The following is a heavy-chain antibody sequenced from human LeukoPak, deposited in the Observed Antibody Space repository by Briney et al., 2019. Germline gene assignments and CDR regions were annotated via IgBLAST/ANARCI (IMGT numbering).Heavy chain of an antibody. CDR2: TNHDVSAK. CDR1: GFSFSSYW. D-gene: IGHD2/OR15-2a*01. CDR3: ARQGFLDY. V-gene: IGHV3-7*01. J-gene: IGHJ4*02. Sequence: GGSLRLSCAASGFSFSSYWMSWVGQAQGRGVEWVANTNHDVSAKNYVDSVRRRFTISRDNAENSLYLQMHRLRAEGTAVYYCARQGFLDYWGQGTLVTVSS.